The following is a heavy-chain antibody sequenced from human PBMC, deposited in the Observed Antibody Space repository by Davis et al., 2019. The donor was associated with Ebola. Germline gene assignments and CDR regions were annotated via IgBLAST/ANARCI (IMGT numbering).Heavy chain of an antibody. V-gene: IGHV1-69*13. D-gene: IGHD6-25*01. J-gene: IGHJ5*01. CDR2: ILPLFGTT. CDR3: ARGGVILAANHYFVS. Sequence: SVKVSCKASGDTFKNYGFSWVRQAPRQGLEWMGGILPLFGTTKYAEKFQGRVTITADAATSTAYMELSSLRTEDTAMYYCARGGVILAANHYFVSWGQGTLVTVSS. CDR1: GDTFKNYG.